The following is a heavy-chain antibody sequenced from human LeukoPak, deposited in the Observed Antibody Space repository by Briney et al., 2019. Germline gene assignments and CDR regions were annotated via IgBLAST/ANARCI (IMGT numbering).Heavy chain of an antibody. D-gene: IGHD2-15*01. CDR2: IGTAGDT. CDR1: GFTFSSYD. V-gene: IGHV3-13*01. J-gene: IGHJ6*02. CDR3: AREPSDIALDV. Sequence: PGGSLRLSCAASGFTFSSYDMHWVRQATGKGLEWVSAIGTAGDTYYPGSVKGRFTISRENAKNSLYLQMNSLRAEDTAVYYCAREPSDIALDVWGQGTTVTVSS.